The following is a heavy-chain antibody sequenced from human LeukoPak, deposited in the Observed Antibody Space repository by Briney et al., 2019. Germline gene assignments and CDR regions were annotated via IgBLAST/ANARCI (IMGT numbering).Heavy chain of an antibody. CDR3: AMEVVPAAMWSLHWFDP. D-gene: IGHD2-2*01. V-gene: IGHV4-59*08. J-gene: IGHJ5*02. Sequence: PSETLSLTCTVSGASISSYFWSWIRQPPGKALEWIGYIYYNPSLKSRVTISVDTSKNQFSLKLSSVTAADTAVYYCAMEVVPAAMWSLHWFDPWGQGTLVTVSS. CDR1: GASISSYF. CDR2: IYY.